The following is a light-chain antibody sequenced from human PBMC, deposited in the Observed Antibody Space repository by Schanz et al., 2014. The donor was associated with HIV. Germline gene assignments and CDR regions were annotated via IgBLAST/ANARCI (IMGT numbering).Light chain of an antibody. CDR3: SSHAGSDKFGI. CDR2: DVS. J-gene: IGLJ2*01. Sequence: QSVLTQPASVSGSPGQSITISCTGTSSDVGYYDYVSWYQQHPGKAPKVMIYDVSNRPSGVSNRFSGSKSGNTASLIISGLQSEDEADYYCSSHAGSDKFGIFGGGTKLTVL. V-gene: IGLV2-14*03. CDR1: SSDVGYYDY.